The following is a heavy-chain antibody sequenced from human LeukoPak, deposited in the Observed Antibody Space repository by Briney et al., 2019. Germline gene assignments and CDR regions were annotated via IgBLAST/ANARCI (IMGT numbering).Heavy chain of an antibody. Sequence: SETLSLTCTVSGGSISSYYWSWIRQPPGKGLEWIGYIYCSGTTNYNPSLKSRVTISVDTSKNQFSLKLSSVTAADTTVYYCARGVYIAAAQYGYWGQGTLVTVSS. J-gene: IGHJ4*02. V-gene: IGHV4-59*01. CDR2: IYCSGTT. CDR3: ARGVYIAAAQYGY. CDR1: GGSISSYY. D-gene: IGHD6-13*01.